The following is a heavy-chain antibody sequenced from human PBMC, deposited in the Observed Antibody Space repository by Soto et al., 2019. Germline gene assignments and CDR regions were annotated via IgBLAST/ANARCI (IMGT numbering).Heavy chain of an antibody. D-gene: IGHD3-16*02. V-gene: IGHV1-69*02. CDR3: ARVITFGGVIVLDY. J-gene: IGHJ4*02. Sequence: QVQLVQSGAEAKKPGSSVKVSCKASGGTFSSYTISWVRQAPGQGLEWMGRIIPILGIANYAQKFQGRVTITADKSTSTAYMELSSLRSEDTAVYYCARVITFGGVIVLDYWGQGTLVTVSS. CDR2: IIPILGIA. CDR1: GGTFSSYT.